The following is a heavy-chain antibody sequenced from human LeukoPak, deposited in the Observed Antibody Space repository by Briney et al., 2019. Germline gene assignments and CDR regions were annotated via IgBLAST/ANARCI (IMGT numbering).Heavy chain of an antibody. CDR3: AREGYSSSHNWFDP. D-gene: IGHD6-13*01. J-gene: IGHJ5*02. Sequence: GGSLRLSCAASGFTFSSYGMHWVRQAPGKGLEWVAVIWYDGSNKYYADSVKGRFTISRDNSKNTLYLQMNSLRAEDTAVYYCAREGYSSSHNWFDPRGQGTLVTVSS. CDR1: GFTFSSYG. V-gene: IGHV3-33*01. CDR2: IWYDGSNK.